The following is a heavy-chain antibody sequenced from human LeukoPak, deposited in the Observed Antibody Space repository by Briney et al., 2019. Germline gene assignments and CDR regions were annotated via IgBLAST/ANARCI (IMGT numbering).Heavy chain of an antibody. Sequence: SETLSLTCTVSGDSISNGSYYWSWIRQPAGKGLEWIGRIYTSGSTNYNPSLKSRVTISVDTSKNQFSLKLSSVTAADTAVYYCARDGGSKVVYWGQGTLVTVSS. V-gene: IGHV4-61*02. J-gene: IGHJ4*02. D-gene: IGHD3-16*01. CDR3: ARDGGSKVVY. CDR1: GDSISNGSYY. CDR2: IYTSGST.